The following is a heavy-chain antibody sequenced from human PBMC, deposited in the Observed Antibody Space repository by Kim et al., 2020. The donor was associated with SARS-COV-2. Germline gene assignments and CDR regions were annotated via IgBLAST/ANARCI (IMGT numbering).Heavy chain of an antibody. D-gene: IGHD1-26*01. J-gene: IGHJ4*02. Sequence: YADSVKGRFTNSRDNAKNSLYLQMNSLRDEDTAVYYCARASGSYLDVVFDYWGQGTPVTVSS. V-gene: IGHV3-48*02. CDR3: ARASGSYLDVVFDY.